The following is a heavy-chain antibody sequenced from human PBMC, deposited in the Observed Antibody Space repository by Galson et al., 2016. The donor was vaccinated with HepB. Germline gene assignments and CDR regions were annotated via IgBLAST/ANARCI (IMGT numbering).Heavy chain of an antibody. CDR3: VADHGGFDALDF. J-gene: IGHJ4*02. CDR2: IGGKTYGVTI. V-gene: IGHV3-49*03. CDR1: GFTFVDYA. D-gene: IGHD4-23*01. Sequence: SLRLSCAASGFTFVDYAMGWCRQAPGKGLEWIGYIGGKTYGVTIRYAASVKGRFTISRDDSKNIAYLQMDSLNAEDTAIYYCVADHGGFDALDFRGQGTLVTVSS.